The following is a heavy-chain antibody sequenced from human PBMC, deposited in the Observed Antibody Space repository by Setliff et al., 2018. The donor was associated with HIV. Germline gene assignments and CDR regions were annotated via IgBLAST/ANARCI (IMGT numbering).Heavy chain of an antibody. CDR2: VYYSGIT. V-gene: IGHV4-39*01. J-gene: IGHJ4*02. D-gene: IGHD1-26*01. CDR1: GGSIIDSRYF. CDR3: ARHRDGGTYPLDY. Sequence: PSETLSLTCTVSGGSIIDSRYFWGWIRQPPGKGLEWIGSVYYSGITYYSSSLKSRVTVSVDTSKNRFSLQLTSVTAADTAVYYCARHRDGGTYPLDYWGQGTLVTVSS.